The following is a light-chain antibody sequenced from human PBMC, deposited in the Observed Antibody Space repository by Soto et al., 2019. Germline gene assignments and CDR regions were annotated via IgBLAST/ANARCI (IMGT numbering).Light chain of an antibody. CDR2: GAS. J-gene: IGKJ4*01. V-gene: IGKV3-15*01. CDR1: QSVRNN. Sequence: EIGLTQTPDILSLSPGERATLSCRASQSVRNNLAWYQQKPGQAPRLLIYGASTRATGIPARFSGSGSGTEFTLTIDSLQSEDFAVYYCHQYNNWPLTFGGGTKVDVK. CDR3: HQYNNWPLT.